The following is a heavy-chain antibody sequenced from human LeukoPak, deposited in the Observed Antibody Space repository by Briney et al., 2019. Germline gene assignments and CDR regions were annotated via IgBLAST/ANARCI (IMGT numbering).Heavy chain of an antibody. CDR1: GGSFSGYY. CDR2: INHSGST. CDR3: AIIDSSGYSDHDY. Sequence: SETLSLTCAVYGGSFSGYYWSWIRQPPGKGLEWIGEINHSGSTNYNPSLKSRVTISVDTSKNQFSLKLSSVTAADTAVYYCAIIDSSGYSDHDYWGQGTLVTVSS. V-gene: IGHV4-34*01. J-gene: IGHJ4*02. D-gene: IGHD3-22*01.